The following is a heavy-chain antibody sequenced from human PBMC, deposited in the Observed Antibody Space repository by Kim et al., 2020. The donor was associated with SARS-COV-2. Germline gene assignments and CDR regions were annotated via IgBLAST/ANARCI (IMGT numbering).Heavy chain of an antibody. CDR2: ISSSGSTTI. CDR1: GFTFSSYE. CDR3: ARGPRLNRKIGY. Sequence: GGSLRLSCAASGFTFSSYEMNWVRQAPGKGLEWVAYISSSGSTTIYNADSVKGRFTISRDNAKDSLYLQMNSLRGDDTGVYYCARGPRLNRKIGYWGQGTLVTVSS. D-gene: IGHD3-16*01. J-gene: IGHJ4*02. V-gene: IGHV3-48*03.